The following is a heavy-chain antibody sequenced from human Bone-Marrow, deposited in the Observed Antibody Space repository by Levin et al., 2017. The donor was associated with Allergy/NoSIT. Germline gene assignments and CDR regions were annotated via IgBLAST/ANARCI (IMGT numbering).Heavy chain of an antibody. Sequence: GGSLRLSCAASGFTFSDHYMDWVRQAPGKGLEWVGRTRNKAKGYTTEYATSVKGRFSISRDDSKNSLYLQMNSLKTEDTAVYYCARGATATTNYYYGLDVWGQGTTVTVSS. V-gene: IGHV3-72*01. CDR2: TRNKAKGYTT. CDR3: ARGATATTNYYYGLDV. D-gene: IGHD6-25*01. J-gene: IGHJ6*02. CDR1: GFTFSDHY.